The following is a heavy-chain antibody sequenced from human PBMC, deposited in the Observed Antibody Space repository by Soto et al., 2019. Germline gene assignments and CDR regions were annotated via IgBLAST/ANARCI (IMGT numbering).Heavy chain of an antibody. CDR2: IIPLFGTT. V-gene: IGHV1-69*18. CDR3: ARRLDDRADEGFDV. CDR1: GGTFSTYT. D-gene: IGHD3-16*01. J-gene: IGHJ3*01. Sequence: QVHLEQSGAEVRKPGSSVKVSCKTSGGTFSTYTIYWVRQAPGQGLEWMGRIIPLFGTTKYAQNFQDRVTITAEESTSTTYMELSSLRAEDTAVYYCARRLDDRADEGFDVWGEGTAVTVSA.